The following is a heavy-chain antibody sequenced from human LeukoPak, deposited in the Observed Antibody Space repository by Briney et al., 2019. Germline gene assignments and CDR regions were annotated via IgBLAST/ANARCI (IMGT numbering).Heavy chain of an antibody. CDR1: GYTFTSYD. J-gene: IGHJ4*02. CDR3: ARVSLSGWYVY. CDR2: MNPNSGNT. Sequence: ASVKVSCKASGYTFTSYDINWVRQATGQGLGWMGWMNPNSGNTGYAQKFQGRVTITRNTSISTAYMELSSLRSEDTAVYYCARVSLSGWYVYWGQGTLVTVSS. V-gene: IGHV1-8*03. D-gene: IGHD6-19*01.